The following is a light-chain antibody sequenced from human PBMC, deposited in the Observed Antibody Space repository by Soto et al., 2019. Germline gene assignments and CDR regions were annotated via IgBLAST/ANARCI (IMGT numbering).Light chain of an antibody. CDR3: QQATSFPFT. V-gene: IGKV1-12*01. CDR1: QDIGKW. J-gene: IGKJ3*01. Sequence: DIQMTQSPSSVSASVGDRVTITCRASQDIGKWLAWYQQKPGKAPKLLIYAASRLQSGVPSRFSGSGSATEFTLTIISLQPEDFATYFCQQATSFPFTFGPGTKV. CDR2: AAS.